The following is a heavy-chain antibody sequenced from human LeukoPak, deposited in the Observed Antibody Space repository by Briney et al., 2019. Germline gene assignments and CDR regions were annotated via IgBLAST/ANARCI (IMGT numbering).Heavy chain of an antibody. CDR3: ARDPPLPWDSSSWPAPFDY. Sequence: SETLSLTCAVYGGSFSGYYWSWIRQPPGKGLEWIGEINHSGSTYYNPSLKSRVTISVDTSKNQFSLKLSSVTAADTAVYYCARDPPLPWDSSSWPAPFDYWGQGTLVTVSS. J-gene: IGHJ4*02. CDR1: GGSFSGYY. D-gene: IGHD6-13*01. V-gene: IGHV4-34*01. CDR2: INHSGST.